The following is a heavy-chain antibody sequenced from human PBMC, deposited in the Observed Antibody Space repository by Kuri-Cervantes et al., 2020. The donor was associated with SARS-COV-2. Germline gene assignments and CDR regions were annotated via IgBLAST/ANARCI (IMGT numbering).Heavy chain of an antibody. V-gene: IGHV1-69*06. CDR2: IIPIFGTA. D-gene: IGHD4-17*01. J-gene: IGHJ4*02. CDR3: ARLSELSTVTTSRPY. Sequence: SVKVSCKASGGTFSSYAISWVRQAPGQGLEWMGGIIPIFGTANYAQKFQGRVTITADKSTSTAYMELSSLKSEDTAMYYCARLSELSTVTTSRPYWGQGTLVTVSS. CDR1: GGTFSSYA.